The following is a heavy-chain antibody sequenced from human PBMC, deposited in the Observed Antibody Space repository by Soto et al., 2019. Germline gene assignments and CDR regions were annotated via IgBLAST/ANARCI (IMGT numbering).Heavy chain of an antibody. Sequence: SGGSLGVCCIVSGFDLNNYGISWVRQAPGKGLELVSSISKSDYTYYSDSVKSRFTISRDNAKNSVSLQMNTLRVEDTAVYYCAREDSIIITAVSDFWGQGTMVTGSS. D-gene: IGHD3-22*01. V-gene: IGHV3-21*01. CDR2: ISKSDYT. J-gene: IGHJ4*02. CDR1: GFDLNNYG. CDR3: AREDSIIITAVSDF.